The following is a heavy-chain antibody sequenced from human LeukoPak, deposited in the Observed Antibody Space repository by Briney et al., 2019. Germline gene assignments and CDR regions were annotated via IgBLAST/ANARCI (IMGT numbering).Heavy chain of an antibody. CDR2: INSDGSTT. Sequence: QPGGSLRLSCAASGFTFSTYWMSWVRQAPGKGLVWVSRINSDGSTTSYADSVKGRFTISRDNAKNTLYLQMNSLRAEDTATYYCARRSAARDAFDIWGQGTMVTVSS. V-gene: IGHV3-74*01. CDR1: GFTFSTYW. D-gene: IGHD6-6*01. CDR3: ARRSAARDAFDI. J-gene: IGHJ3*02.